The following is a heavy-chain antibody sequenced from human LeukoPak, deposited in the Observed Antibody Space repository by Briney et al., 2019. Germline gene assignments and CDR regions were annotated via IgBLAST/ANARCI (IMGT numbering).Heavy chain of an antibody. CDR3: ASPAHYDILTGYHDYGMDV. CDR2: ISSSSSTI. Sequence: GGSLRPSCAASGFTFSSYSMNWVRQAPGKGLEWVSYISSSSSTIYYADSVKGRFTISRDNAKNSLYLQMNSLRDEDTAVYYCASPAHYDILTGYHDYGMDVWGQGTTVTVSS. D-gene: IGHD3-9*01. CDR1: GFTFSSYS. J-gene: IGHJ6*02. V-gene: IGHV3-48*02.